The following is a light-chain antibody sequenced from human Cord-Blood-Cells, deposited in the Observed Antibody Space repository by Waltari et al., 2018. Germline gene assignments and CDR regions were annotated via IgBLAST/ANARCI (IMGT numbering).Light chain of an antibody. J-gene: IGLJ3*02. V-gene: IGLV2-23*01. CDR2: EGS. Sequence: QSALTQPASVSGSPGHSITIPCTGTSRDGGSYTLFSWYQQPPGKAPKLMIYEGSKRPSGVSNRFSGSKSGNTASLTISGLQAEDEADYYCCSYAGSSTWVFGGGTKLTVL. CDR3: CSYAGSSTWV. CDR1: SRDGGSYTL.